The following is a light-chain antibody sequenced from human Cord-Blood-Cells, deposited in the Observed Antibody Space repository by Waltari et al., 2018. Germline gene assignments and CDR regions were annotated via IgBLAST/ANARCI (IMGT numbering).Light chain of an antibody. CDR1: QSISSY. CDR2: AAS. CDR3: QQSYSIFT. Sequence: DIQMTQSPSSLSASVGDRDTITCRASQSISSYLNWYQQKPGKAPKLLIYAASSLQSGVPSRFSGSGSGTDFTLTISSLQPEDFATYYCQQSYSIFTFGPGTKVDIK. V-gene: IGKV1-39*01. J-gene: IGKJ3*01.